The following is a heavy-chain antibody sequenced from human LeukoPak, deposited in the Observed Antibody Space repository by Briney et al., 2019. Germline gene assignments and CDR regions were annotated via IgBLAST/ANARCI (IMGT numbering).Heavy chain of an antibody. J-gene: IGHJ3*02. Sequence: SETLSLTCTVSGGSISGYYWSWIRQPPGKGLEWIGYIYYSGSTNYNPSLKSRVTISVDTSKNQFSLKLSSVTAADTTVYYCARDRHDFWSGSRDAFDIWGQGTMVTVSS. CDR3: ARDRHDFWSGSRDAFDI. CDR1: GGSISGYY. D-gene: IGHD3-3*01. V-gene: IGHV4-59*01. CDR2: IYYSGST.